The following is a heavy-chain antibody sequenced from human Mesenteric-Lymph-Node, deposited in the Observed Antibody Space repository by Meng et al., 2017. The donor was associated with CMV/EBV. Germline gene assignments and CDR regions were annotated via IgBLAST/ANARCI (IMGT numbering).Heavy chain of an antibody. CDR3: ARQGGSNFGMDV. D-gene: IGHD3-16*01. V-gene: IGHV5-51*01. CDR1: GYSFTKYW. J-gene: IGHJ6*02. CDR2: VYPDDSDI. Sequence: GGSLRLSCKGSGYSFTKYWIGWVRQMPGKGLEWMGIVYPDDSDIKYSPSFQGRVTISVDKTTSTAFLQWSSLRAADTAMYYCARQGGSNFGMDVWGQGTTVTVSS.